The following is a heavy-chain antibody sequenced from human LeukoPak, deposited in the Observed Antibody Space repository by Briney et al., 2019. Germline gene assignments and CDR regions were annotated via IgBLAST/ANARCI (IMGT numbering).Heavy chain of an antibody. CDR2: INWNGGST. CDR3: AKQAWYYYYMDV. J-gene: IGHJ6*03. D-gene: IGHD1/OR15-1a*01. Sequence: PGGSLRLSCAASGFTFGNYGMSWVRQAPGKGLEWVSGINWNGGSTGYADSVEGRFTISRDNAKNSQYLQMNSLRVEDTALYYCAKQAWYYYYMDVWGKGTTVTVSS. V-gene: IGHV3-20*04. CDR1: GFTFGNYG.